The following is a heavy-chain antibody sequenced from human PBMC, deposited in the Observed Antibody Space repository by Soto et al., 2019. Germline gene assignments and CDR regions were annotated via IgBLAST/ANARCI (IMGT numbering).Heavy chain of an antibody. Sequence: GGSLRLSCAASGSTFSSYWMHWVRQAPGEGLEWVASISSGSDFIKYADSVKGRFTISRDNTKNSVSLQMSSLRVEDTAMYYCTRDQGGSYDSWFDPWGRGTLVTVSS. CDR2: ISSGSDFI. J-gene: IGHJ5*02. CDR3: TRDQGGSYDSWFDP. CDR1: GSTFSSYW. V-gene: IGHV3-21*06. D-gene: IGHD1-26*01.